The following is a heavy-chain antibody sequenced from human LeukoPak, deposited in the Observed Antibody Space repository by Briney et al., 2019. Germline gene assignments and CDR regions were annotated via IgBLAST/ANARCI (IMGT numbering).Heavy chain of an antibody. V-gene: IGHV3-21*01. J-gene: IGHJ4*02. CDR1: RFTFSSYS. D-gene: IGHD3-22*01. CDR3: ARGDYYDSSGYYRPNNFDY. Sequence: GGSLRLSCAASRFTFSSYSMNWVRQAPGKGLEWVSSISSSSNYIYYADSVKGRFTISRDNAKNSLYLQMNSLRAEDTAVYYCARGDYYDSSGYYRPNNFDYWGQGTLVTVSS. CDR2: ISSSSNYI.